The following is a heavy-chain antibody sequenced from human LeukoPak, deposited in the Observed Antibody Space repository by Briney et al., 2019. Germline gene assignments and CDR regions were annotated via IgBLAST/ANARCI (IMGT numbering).Heavy chain of an antibody. J-gene: IGHJ4*02. Sequence: SETLSLTCAVSGYSISSSNWWGWIRQPPGKGLEWIGYIYYSGSTYYNPSFKSRVIMSVDTSKNQFSLKLSSVTAVDTAVYYCARVGYCSGGSCSGFDYWGQGTLVTVSS. CDR1: GYSISSSNW. CDR2: IYYSGST. D-gene: IGHD2-15*01. V-gene: IGHV4-28*01. CDR3: ARVGYCSGGSCSGFDY.